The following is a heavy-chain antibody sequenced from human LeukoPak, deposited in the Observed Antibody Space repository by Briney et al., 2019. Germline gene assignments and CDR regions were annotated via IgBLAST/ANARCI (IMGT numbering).Heavy chain of an antibody. CDR2: IFADDLT. Sequence: PGGSLRLSCVVSGFSVSDHDMSWVRQAPGKGLQWLSVIFADDLTYYEDSVTGRFTISRDRSQNTLYLQMNSLRAEDTAVYYCVRDTHYAFDSWGQGTMVTVS. V-gene: IGHV3-53*01. J-gene: IGHJ3*02. CDR1: GFSVSDHD. CDR3: VRDTHYAFDS.